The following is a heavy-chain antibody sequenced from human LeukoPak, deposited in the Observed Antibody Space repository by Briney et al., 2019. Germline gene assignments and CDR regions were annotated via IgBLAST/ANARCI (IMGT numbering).Heavy chain of an antibody. CDR2: ISYDGSNK. J-gene: IGHJ6*02. CDR3: AKDQFTGYCSGGSCSYGMDV. CDR1: GFTFSSYG. D-gene: IGHD2-15*01. Sequence: PGGSLRLSCAASGFTFSSYGMHWVRQAPGKGLEWVAVISYDGSNKYYADSVKSRFTISRDNSKNTLYLQMNSLRAEDTAVYYCAKDQFTGYCSGGSCSYGMDVWGQGTTVTVSS. V-gene: IGHV3-30*18.